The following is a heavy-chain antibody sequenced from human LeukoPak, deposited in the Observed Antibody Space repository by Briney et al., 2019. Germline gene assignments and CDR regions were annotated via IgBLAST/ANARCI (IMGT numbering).Heavy chain of an antibody. CDR1: GFTFSGYC. D-gene: IGHD1-7*01. J-gene: IGHJ4*02. CDR3: ARAHNWKYGSFDF. CDR2: ISSSSSTI. Sequence: GGSLRLSCAASGFTFSGYCMAWVRQAPGKGLEWVSYISSSSSTIYYADSVKGRFTISRDNAKNSLYLQMNTLRAEDTAVYYCARAHNWKYGSFDFWGQGTLVTVSS. V-gene: IGHV3-48*01.